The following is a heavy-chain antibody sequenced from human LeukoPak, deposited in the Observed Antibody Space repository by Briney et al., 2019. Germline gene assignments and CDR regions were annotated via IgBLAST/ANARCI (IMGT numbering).Heavy chain of an antibody. Sequence: GGSLRLSCAASGFTFSSYAISWVRQAPGKGLEWVSAISGSDGSTYYADSVKGRFTISRDDSQNTLYLQMNSLSAEDTAVYYWAKVETSGGANCYALDYWGQGTLVTVSS. CDR3: AKVETSGGANCYALDY. D-gene: IGHD2-2*01. V-gene: IGHV3-23*01. J-gene: IGHJ4*02. CDR2: ISGSDGST. CDR1: GFTFSSYA.